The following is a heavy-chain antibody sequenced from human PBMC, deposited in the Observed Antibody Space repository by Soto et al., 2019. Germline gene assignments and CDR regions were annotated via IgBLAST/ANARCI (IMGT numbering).Heavy chain of an antibody. D-gene: IGHD6-6*01. CDR3: SGVISSSVGYYFDY. CDR1: GGSISSYY. J-gene: IGHJ4*02. V-gene: IGHV4-59*01. CDR2: IYYSGST. Sequence: QVQLQESGPGLVKPSETLSLTCTVSGGSISSYYWSWIRQPPGKGLEWIGYIYYSGSTNYNPSLKSRVTISADTSNSAYSLKLSSVTAADTAVYYCSGVISSSVGYYFDYWGQGTLVTVSS.